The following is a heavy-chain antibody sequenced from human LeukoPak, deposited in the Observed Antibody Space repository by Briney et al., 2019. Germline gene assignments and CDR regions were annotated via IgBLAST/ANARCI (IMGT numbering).Heavy chain of an antibody. Sequence: GESLKISCKGSGYSFTSYWIGWVRQMPGKGLEWMGIIYPGDSDTRYSPSFQGQVTISADKSISTAYMELSRLRSDDTAVYYCARETSLSFMDVWGQGTTVTVSS. D-gene: IGHD1-7*01. CDR1: GYSFTSYW. V-gene: IGHV5-51*01. CDR2: IYPGDSDT. J-gene: IGHJ6*02. CDR3: ARETSLSFMDV.